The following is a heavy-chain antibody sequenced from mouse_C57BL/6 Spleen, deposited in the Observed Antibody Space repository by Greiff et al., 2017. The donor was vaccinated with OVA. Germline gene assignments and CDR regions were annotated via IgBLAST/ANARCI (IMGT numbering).Heavy chain of an antibody. J-gene: IGHJ2*01. D-gene: IGHD1-1*01. CDR3: ARKGYGSSYYYFDY. Sequence: QVQLQQSGAELVRPGTSVKVSCKASGYAFTNYLIEWVKQRPGQGLEWIGVINPGSGGTNYDEKFKGKATMTAAKSSSTAYMQLSSLTSADSAVYYCARKGYGSSYYYFDYWGQGTTLTVSS. V-gene: IGHV1-54*01. CDR2: INPGSGGT. CDR1: GYAFTNYL.